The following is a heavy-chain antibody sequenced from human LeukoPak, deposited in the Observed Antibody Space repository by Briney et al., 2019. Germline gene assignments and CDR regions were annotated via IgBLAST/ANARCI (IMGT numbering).Heavy chain of an antibody. CDR2: IRSVAYGETT. J-gene: IGHJ6*02. CDR3: ARGPIQLWLHNAMDV. CDR1: GFIFGDHA. V-gene: IGHV3-49*04. Sequence: PGGSLRLSCTASGFIFGDHAMTWVRQAPGGGLQWVGFIRSVAYGETTEYAASVQGRFTISRDNSKSIAYLQMNSLKTEDTGVYYCARGPIQLWLHNAMDVWGQGTTVIVSS. D-gene: IGHD1-1*01.